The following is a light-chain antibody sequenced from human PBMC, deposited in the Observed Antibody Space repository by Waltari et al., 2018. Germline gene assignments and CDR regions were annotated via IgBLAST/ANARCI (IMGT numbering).Light chain of an antibody. V-gene: IGKV3-11*01. CDR2: DAS. CDR1: QSVGSY. Sequence: EILLTQSPATLSLSPGERVTLSCRASQSVGSYLAWYQQKPGQAPRPLIYDASNRATGVPARFSGSESGTDFTLTISSLEPEDFAVYYCHPRNNWPDTFSQVTRLEIK. CDR3: HPRNNWPDT. J-gene: IGKJ5*01.